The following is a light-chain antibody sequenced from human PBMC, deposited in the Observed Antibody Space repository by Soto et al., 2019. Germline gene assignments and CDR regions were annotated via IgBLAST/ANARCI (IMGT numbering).Light chain of an antibody. V-gene: IGKV3-15*01. CDR2: GAS. Sequence: EIVLSQSPATLSLSPGERATLSCRASQSVSSNLAWYQQKPGQAPRLLIYGASTRATGIPARFSGSGSGTEFTLTISSLQSEDFAVYYCQQYNNWPALTFGGGTKVDIK. CDR1: QSVSSN. CDR3: QQYNNWPALT. J-gene: IGKJ4*01.